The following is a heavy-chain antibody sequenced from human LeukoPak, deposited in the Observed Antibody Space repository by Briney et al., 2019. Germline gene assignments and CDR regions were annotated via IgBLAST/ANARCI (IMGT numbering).Heavy chain of an antibody. CDR1: GFTFSSYG. D-gene: IGHD1-14*01. CDR3: ARGGYNFDY. Sequence: PGRSLRLSCAASGFTFSSYGMHWVRQAPGKGLEWVAFIWNDGTNIYYVDSVKGRFSISRDNSKNTLYLEMNSLRVEDTAVYYCARGGYNFDYWGQGTLVTGSS. V-gene: IGHV3-33*01. CDR2: IWNDGTNI. J-gene: IGHJ4*02.